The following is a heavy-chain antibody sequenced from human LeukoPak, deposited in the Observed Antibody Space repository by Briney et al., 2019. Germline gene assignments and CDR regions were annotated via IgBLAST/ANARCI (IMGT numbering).Heavy chain of an antibody. CDR3: VIWGDYDVLTGYYVPDY. V-gene: IGHV3-23*01. CDR1: GFTFSNYA. CDR2: TTGSGTNR. J-gene: IGHJ4*02. Sequence: GASLRLSCVASGFTFSNYAMSWVRQAPGKGLEWVSATTGSGTNRYYADSLKGRFTTSRDNSKNTVFLQMNSLRHEDTAIYYCVIWGDYDVLTGYYVPDYWGQGTLVTVAS. D-gene: IGHD3-9*01.